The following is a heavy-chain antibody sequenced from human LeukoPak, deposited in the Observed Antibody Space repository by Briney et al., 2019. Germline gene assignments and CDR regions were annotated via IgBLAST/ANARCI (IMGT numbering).Heavy chain of an antibody. V-gene: IGHV3-30*02. Sequence: GGSLRLSCAASGFTFSSYGIHWVRQAPGKGLEWVAFIRYDGSNKDYAGSVKGRFTISRDNSKNTLYVQMNSLRSEDTAVYYCAKDAQLRGYYPNYFDYWGQGTLVTVSS. D-gene: IGHD3-22*01. CDR2: IRYDGSNK. CDR1: GFTFSSYG. CDR3: AKDAQLRGYYPNYFDY. J-gene: IGHJ4*02.